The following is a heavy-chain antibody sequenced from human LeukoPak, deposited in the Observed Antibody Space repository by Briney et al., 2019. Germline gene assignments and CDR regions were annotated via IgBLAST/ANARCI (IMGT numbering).Heavy chain of an antibody. D-gene: IGHD2-8*01. CDR2: IYYSGST. J-gene: IGHJ4*02. V-gene: IGHV4-59*01. CDR1: GGSISSYY. Sequence: PSETLSLTCTVSGGSISSYYWSWIRQPPGKGLEWIGYIYYSGSTNYNPSLKSRVTISVDTSKNQFSLKLSSVTAADTAVYYCARKLYYGDYFDYWGQGTLVTVSS. CDR3: ARKLYYGDYFDY.